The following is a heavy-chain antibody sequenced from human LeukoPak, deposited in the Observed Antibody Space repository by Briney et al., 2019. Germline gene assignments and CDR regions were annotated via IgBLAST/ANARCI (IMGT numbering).Heavy chain of an antibody. J-gene: IGHJ4*02. CDR2: IYHSGST. CDR1: VYSISSGYY. V-gene: IGHV4-38-2*02. D-gene: IGHD5-18*01. CDR3: ARDEDTGSYDY. Sequence: SETLSLTCNVSVYSISSGYYWGWIRQPPGKGLEWIGSIYHSGSTYYNPSLKSRVTISVDTSKNQFSLQLNSVTPEDTAVYYCARDEDTGSYDYWGQGTLVTVSS.